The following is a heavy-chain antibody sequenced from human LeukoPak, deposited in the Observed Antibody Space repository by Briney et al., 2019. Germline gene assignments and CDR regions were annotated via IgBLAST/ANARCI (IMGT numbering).Heavy chain of an antibody. V-gene: IGHV1-69*05. D-gene: IGHD1-1*01. CDR3: ARGGTQLERRTYYYYYRDV. Sequence: SVKVSCKASGGTFSSYAISWVRQAPGQGLEWMGGIIPIFGTANYAQKFQGRVTITTDESTSTAYMELSSLRSEDTAVYYCARGGTQLERRTYYYYYRDVWGKGTTFTVSS. CDR1: GGTFSSYA. CDR2: IIPIFGTA. J-gene: IGHJ6*03.